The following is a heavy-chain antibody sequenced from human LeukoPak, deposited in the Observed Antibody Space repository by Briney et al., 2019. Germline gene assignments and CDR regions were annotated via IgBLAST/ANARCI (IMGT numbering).Heavy chain of an antibody. V-gene: IGHV1-18*01. D-gene: IGHD3-16*01. CDR2: ISAYNGNT. CDR1: GYTFTNYG. Sequence: ASVKVSCKASGYTFTNYGISWVRQAPGQGLEWMGWISAYNGNTNYAQKLQGRVTMTTDTSTSTAYMELRSLRSDDTAVYYCARGTMITFGGVMPDFDYWGQGTLVTVSS. CDR3: ARGTMITFGGVMPDFDY. J-gene: IGHJ4*02.